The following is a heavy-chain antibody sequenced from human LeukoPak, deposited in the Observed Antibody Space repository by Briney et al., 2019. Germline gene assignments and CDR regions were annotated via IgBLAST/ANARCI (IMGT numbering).Heavy chain of an antibody. CDR3: ARDSGTTGEVKFDP. Sequence: SETLSLTCDISRGFFSGYYLSWIRQSAGMGLEWIGRISGSGVITYNPSLKSRVILSLDTSNNHFSLKLISVTAADTAVYYCARDSGTTGEVKFDPWGQGMLVTVSS. CDR1: RGFFSGYY. V-gene: IGHV4-4*07. CDR2: ISGSGVI. D-gene: IGHD3-10*01. J-gene: IGHJ5*02.